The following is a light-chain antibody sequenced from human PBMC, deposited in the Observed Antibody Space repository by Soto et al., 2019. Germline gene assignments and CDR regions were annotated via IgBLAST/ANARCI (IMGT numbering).Light chain of an antibody. V-gene: IGLV2-14*03. CDR1: RSDIGAYNF. J-gene: IGLJ2*01. Sequence: QSALTQPASVSGSPGQSITISCTGTRSDIGAYNFVSWYQQHPGEVPKLMLYDVNVRPSGVSSRFSGSKSGNTASLTISGLQAEDEADYYCTSWTTSTTMIFGGGTKVTVL. CDR2: DVN. CDR3: TSWTTSTTMI.